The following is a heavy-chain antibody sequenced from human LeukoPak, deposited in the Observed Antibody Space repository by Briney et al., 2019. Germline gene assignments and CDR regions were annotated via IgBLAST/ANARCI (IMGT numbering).Heavy chain of an antibody. CDR3: ARDPYSYGYNIDY. CDR1: GFTFSSYA. J-gene: IGHJ4*02. V-gene: IGHV3-30-3*01. Sequence: GGSLRLSCAASGFTFSSYAMHWVRQAPGKGLEWVAVISYDGSNKYYADSVKGRFTISRDNSKDTPYLQMNCLRAEDTAVYYCARDPYSYGYNIDYWGQGTLVTVSS. D-gene: IGHD5-18*01. CDR2: ISYDGSNK.